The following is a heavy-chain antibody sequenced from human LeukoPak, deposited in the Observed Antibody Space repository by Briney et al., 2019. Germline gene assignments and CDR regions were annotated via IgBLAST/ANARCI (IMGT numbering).Heavy chain of an antibody. J-gene: IGHJ6*02. CDR3: AKAASSSWPSYYYGMDV. V-gene: IGHV3-23*01. CDR2: LSGTGGNT. CDR1: GFTFSNYA. D-gene: IGHD6-13*01. Sequence: SGGSLRLSCAASGFTFSNYAMSWVRQAPGKGLEWVSTLSGTGGNTYYADSVKGRFTISKDNSKNTVYLQMSSLRVDDTAVYYCAKAASSSWPSYYYGMDVWGQGTTVTVSS.